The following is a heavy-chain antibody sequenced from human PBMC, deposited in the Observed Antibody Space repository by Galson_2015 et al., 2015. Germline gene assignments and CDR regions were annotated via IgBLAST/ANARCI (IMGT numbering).Heavy chain of an antibody. CDR1: ELTFSTSA. Sequence: SLRLSCAASELTFSTSAMNWVRQAPGGGLEWVSGISGSGDSIKYADSVKGRFTISRDNSKNTLYLQMNSLRDEDTAVYYCAKASGPYCFYGVDVWGQGTTVTVSS. CDR2: ISGSGDSI. J-gene: IGHJ6*02. D-gene: IGHD2-21*01. CDR3: AKASGPYCFYGVDV. V-gene: IGHV3-23*01.